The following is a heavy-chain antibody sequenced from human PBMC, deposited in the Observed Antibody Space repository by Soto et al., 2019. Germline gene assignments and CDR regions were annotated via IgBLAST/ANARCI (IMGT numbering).Heavy chain of an antibody. CDR1: NGSISSNDYN. V-gene: IGHV4-31*03. CDR3: ARERYIMMVLDS. D-gene: IGHD3-16*01. J-gene: IGHJ4*02. Sequence: QVQLQESGPGLVKPSQTLSLTCTVSNGSISSNDYNWGWIRQHPGKGLEWIGYIHYSGSTVYNPSLKRRVIISVDASKNQFSLKLSSVTAADTAIYYCARERYIMMVLDSWGQGARVTVS. CDR2: IHYSGST.